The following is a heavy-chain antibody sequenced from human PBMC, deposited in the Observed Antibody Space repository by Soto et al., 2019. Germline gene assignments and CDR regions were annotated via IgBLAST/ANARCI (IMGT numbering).Heavy chain of an antibody. J-gene: IGHJ3*01. CDR2: MYNTGST. Sequence: SETLSLTCTVSGGSISSYYWSWIRQPPGKGLEWIGYMYNTGSTIYNPSLKSRVTISVDTSKNQFSLKLNSVTAADTAVYYCAMVLWVYWGADCYPRNAWAQATMFT. CDR1: GGSISSYY. V-gene: IGHV4-59*01. CDR3: AMVLWVYWGADCYPRNA. D-gene: IGHD2-21*02.